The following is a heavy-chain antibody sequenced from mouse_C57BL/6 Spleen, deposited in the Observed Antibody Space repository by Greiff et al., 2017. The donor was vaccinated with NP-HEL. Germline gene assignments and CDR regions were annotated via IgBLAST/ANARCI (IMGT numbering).Heavy chain of an antibody. V-gene: IGHV1-55*01. Sequence: QVQLQQPGAELVKPGASVKMSCKASGYTFTSYWITWVKQRPGQGLEWIGDIYPGSGSTNYNEKFKSKATLTVDTSSSTAYMQLSSLTSEDSAVYYCARLGNYYGSLYAMDYWGQGTSVTVSS. D-gene: IGHD1-1*01. CDR3: ARLGNYYGSLYAMDY. J-gene: IGHJ4*01. CDR2: IYPGSGST. CDR1: GYTFTSYW.